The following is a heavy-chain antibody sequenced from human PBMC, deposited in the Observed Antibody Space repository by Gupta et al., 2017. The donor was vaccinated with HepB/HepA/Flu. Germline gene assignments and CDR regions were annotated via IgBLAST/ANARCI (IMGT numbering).Heavy chain of an antibody. Sequence: QVQLVESGVGVFQPGRSRRLPCATVGFTSGSYGMPWVRQAPGKGLEWVAVIWYDGSYKYYADSVKGRFTISSDNSKNTLYLQMNSLRAEDTAVYYCAREGSYGDYVFDAFDIWGQGTMVTVSS. D-gene: IGHD4-17*01. CDR1: GFTSGSYG. V-gene: IGHV3-33*01. CDR3: AREGSYGDYVFDAFDI. CDR2: IWYDGSYK. J-gene: IGHJ3*02.